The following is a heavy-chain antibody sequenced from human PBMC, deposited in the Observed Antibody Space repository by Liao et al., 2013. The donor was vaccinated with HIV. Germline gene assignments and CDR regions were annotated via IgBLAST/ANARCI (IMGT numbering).Heavy chain of an antibody. CDR2: LHPSGST. Sequence: SGGSMSSDYWSWIRQPAGKGLEWIGRLHPSGSTNYNPSLKSRVTMSVDASKNLFSLRLRSVTAADTAVYYCARADLYRGGSDYWGQGTLVTVSS. D-gene: IGHD2-15*01. CDR3: ARADLYRGGSDY. J-gene: IGHJ4*02. CDR1: GGSMSSDY. V-gene: IGHV4-4*07.